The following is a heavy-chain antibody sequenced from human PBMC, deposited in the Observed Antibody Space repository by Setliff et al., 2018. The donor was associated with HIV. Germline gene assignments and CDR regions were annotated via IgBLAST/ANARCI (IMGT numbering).Heavy chain of an antibody. CDR2: IFYTGST. CDR1: GGSISSSSYY. D-gene: IGHD3-3*01. Sequence: SETLSLTCNVSGGSISSSSYYWGWIRQPPGKGLEWIGTIFYTGSTYHNSSLKSRVTISVDTSKNQFSLKLSSMTAADTAVYYCARGPNFWSGYSPFDSWGQGTLVTVSS. V-gene: IGHV4-39*07. CDR3: ARGPNFWSGYSPFDS. J-gene: IGHJ4*02.